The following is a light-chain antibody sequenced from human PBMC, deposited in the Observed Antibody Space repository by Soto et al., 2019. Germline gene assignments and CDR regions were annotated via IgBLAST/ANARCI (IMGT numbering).Light chain of an antibody. V-gene: IGLV1-51*01. CDR1: SSNIGGNS. CDR2: DDN. J-gene: IGLJ1*01. Sequence: QSVMTQPPSVSAAPGQKVTISCSGGSSNIGGNSVSWYQQLPGTAPKLLIYDDNKRPSGIPDRFSGSKSGTSATLGITGFQTGDEADYYCGSWDSSLSAYVFGTDTQLTVL. CDR3: GSWDSSLSAYV.